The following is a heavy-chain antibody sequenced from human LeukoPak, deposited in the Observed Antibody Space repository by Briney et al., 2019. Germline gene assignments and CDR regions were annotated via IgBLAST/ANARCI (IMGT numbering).Heavy chain of an antibody. V-gene: IGHV1-18*01. CDR1: GYTFTSYG. J-gene: IGHJ6*03. CDR3: ARIPAAAGTIRSPSIMDV. D-gene: IGHD6-13*01. CDR2: ISAYNGNT. Sequence: EASVKVFCKASGYTFTSYGISWVRQAPGQGLEWMGWISAYNGNTNYAQKLQGRVTMTTDTSTSTAYMELRSLRSDDTAVYYCARIPAAAGTIRSPSIMDVWGKGTTVTISS.